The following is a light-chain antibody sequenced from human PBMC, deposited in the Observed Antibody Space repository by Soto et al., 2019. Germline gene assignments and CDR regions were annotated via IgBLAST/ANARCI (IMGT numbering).Light chain of an antibody. CDR1: QRIDSY. J-gene: IGKJ1*01. Sequence: DIQMTQSPSSVSASVGDRVTITCRASQRIDSYLSWYQHKPGKAPKLLIYAASSLQSGVPSRFSGSGSGTDFTLTISSLQPEDFATYYCQQSYSTPRTFGQGTKVDIK. CDR2: AAS. CDR3: QQSYSTPRT. V-gene: IGKV1-39*01.